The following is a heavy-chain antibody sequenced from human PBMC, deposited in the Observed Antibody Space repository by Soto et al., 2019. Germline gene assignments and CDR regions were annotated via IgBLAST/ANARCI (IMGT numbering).Heavy chain of an antibody. CDR2: INAGNGNT. V-gene: IGHV1-3*01. CDR3: ARAVAVPADFDY. Sequence: ASVKVSCKASGYTFTTYTIQWVRQAPGQRLEWMGWINAGNGNTKYSQKFQGRVTITRDTSASTAYMELSSLRSEDAAVYYCARAVAVPADFDYWGQGTLVTVSS. J-gene: IGHJ4*02. D-gene: IGHD6-19*01. CDR1: GYTFTTYT.